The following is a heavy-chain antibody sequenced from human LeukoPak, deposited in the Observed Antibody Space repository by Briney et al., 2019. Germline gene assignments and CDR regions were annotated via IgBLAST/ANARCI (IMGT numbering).Heavy chain of an antibody. D-gene: IGHD5-18*01. V-gene: IGHV4-34*01. CDR1: GGSFSGYY. CDR2: INHSGST. Sequence: SETLSLTCAVYGGSFSGYYWSWLRQPPGKGLEWIGEINHSGSTNCNPSLKSRVSISIDTSKNQFSLKLSSVTAAGTALYYCARENGYRYDYWGQGTLVTVSS. CDR3: ARENGYRYDY. J-gene: IGHJ4*02.